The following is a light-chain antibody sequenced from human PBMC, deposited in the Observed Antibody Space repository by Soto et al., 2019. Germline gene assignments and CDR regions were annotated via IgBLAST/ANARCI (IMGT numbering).Light chain of an antibody. Sequence: QSVLTQPPSASGTPGQTVTISCSGSSSNIGSNTVNWYQHLPGTAPKLLIYRNNQRPSGVPDRFSGSKSGTSASLAISGLPSEDEADYYCAAWDDSLNYYVFGPGTQLTVL. J-gene: IGLJ7*01. V-gene: IGLV1-44*01. CDR2: RNN. CDR3: AAWDDSLNYYV. CDR1: SSNIGSNT.